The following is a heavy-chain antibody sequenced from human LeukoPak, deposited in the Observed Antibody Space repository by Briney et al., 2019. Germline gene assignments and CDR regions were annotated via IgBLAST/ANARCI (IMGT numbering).Heavy chain of an antibody. V-gene: IGHV4-39*01. D-gene: IGHD6-19*01. J-gene: IGHJ4*02. Sequence: SETLSFTCTGSGDSISSGTYSWGWIRQPPGKGLVRIGSIYYTGSAYYNPSLKSRFTISVDTSKSQFSLTLSSVTAADTAVYFCARRSTSGSYYFDCWGQGTLITVSS. CDR1: GDSISSGTYS. CDR3: ARRSTSGSYYFDC. CDR2: IYYTGSA.